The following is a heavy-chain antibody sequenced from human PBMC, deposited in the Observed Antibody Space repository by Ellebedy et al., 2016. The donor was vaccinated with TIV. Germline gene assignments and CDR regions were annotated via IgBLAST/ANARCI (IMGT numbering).Heavy chain of an antibody. CDR3: ARTAVAGFWNLDF. V-gene: IGHV1-69*13. CDR2: IIPMYGTT. J-gene: IGHJ4*02. Sequence: AASVKVSCKASGGPFSSYSISWVRQAPGQGLEWMGGIIPMYGTTNYPQKFQGRVTISADESTSTAYMELRRLTFEDTAVYYCARTAVAGFWNLDFWGQGTRVAVSS. CDR1: GGPFSSYS. D-gene: IGHD6-19*01.